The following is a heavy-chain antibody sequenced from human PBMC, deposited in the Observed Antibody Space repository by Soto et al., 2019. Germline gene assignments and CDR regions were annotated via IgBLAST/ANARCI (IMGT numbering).Heavy chain of an antibody. CDR1: GFTFSSYA. D-gene: IGHD2-2*01. CDR2: ISGSGGST. J-gene: IGHJ3*02. Sequence: GGSLRLSCAASGFTFSSYAMSWVRQAPGKGLEWVSAISGSGGSTYYADSGKGRFTISRDNSKNTLYLQMNSLRAEDKAGLYCAKARLVVPAGNDAFDIWGQGTMVTVSS. V-gene: IGHV3-23*01. CDR3: AKARLVVPAGNDAFDI.